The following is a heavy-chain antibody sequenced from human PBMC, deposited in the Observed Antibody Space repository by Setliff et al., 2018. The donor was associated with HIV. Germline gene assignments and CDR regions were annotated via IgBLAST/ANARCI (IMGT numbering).Heavy chain of an antibody. CDR2: IFYSGTT. CDR3: ARVNALIRAPFDY. Sequence: SETLSLTCTVSGGSIPGYYWSWVRQPPGKGLEWIGYIFYSGTTNYSPSLNSRATISVDTSKNSFSLRLSSVTAADTAVYYCARVNALIRAPFDYWGQGALVTVSS. V-gene: IGHV4-59*01. J-gene: IGHJ4*02. CDR1: GGSIPGYY.